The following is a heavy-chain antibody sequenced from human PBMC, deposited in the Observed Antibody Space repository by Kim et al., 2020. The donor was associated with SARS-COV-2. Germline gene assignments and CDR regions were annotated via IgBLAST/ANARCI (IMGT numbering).Heavy chain of an antibody. Sequence: ASVKVSCKVSGYTLTELSMHWVRKAPGKGLEWMGGFDPEDGETIYAQKFQGRVTMTEDTSTDTAYMELSSLRSEDTAVYYCATGPAAAGRSIFADWGQGTLVTVSS. J-gene: IGHJ4*02. V-gene: IGHV1-24*01. CDR1: GYTLTELS. D-gene: IGHD6-13*01. CDR2: FDPEDGET. CDR3: ATGPAAAGRSIFAD.